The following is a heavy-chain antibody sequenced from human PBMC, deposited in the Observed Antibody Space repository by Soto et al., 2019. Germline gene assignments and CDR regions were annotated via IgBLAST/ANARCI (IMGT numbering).Heavy chain of an antibody. V-gene: IGHV4-59*01. CDR2: IYYSGST. CDR3: ARDGTITMETLDWYFDL. J-gene: IGHJ2*01. Sequence: QVQLQESGPGLVKPSETLSLTCTVSGGSISSYYWSWIRQPPGKGLEWIGYIYYSGSTNYNPSLKGRVTISVDTSKNQFSLQRSAVTAAETDVYYCARDGTITMETLDWYFDLWGRGTLVTVSS. CDR1: GGSISSYY. D-gene: IGHD3-10*01.